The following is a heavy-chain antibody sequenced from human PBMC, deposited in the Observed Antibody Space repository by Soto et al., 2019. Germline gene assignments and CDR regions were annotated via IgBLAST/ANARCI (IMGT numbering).Heavy chain of an antibody. CDR3: ARVGYDFWSGYLPGGYYYYGMDV. J-gene: IGHJ6*02. CDR1: GGTFSSYA. Sequence: SVKVSCKASGGTFSSYAISWVRQAPGQGLEWMGGIIPIFGTANYAQKFQGRVTITADESTSTAYMELSSLRSEDTAVYYCARVGYDFWSGYLPGGYYYYGMDVWGQGTTVTVSS. V-gene: IGHV1-69*13. CDR2: IIPIFGTA. D-gene: IGHD3-3*01.